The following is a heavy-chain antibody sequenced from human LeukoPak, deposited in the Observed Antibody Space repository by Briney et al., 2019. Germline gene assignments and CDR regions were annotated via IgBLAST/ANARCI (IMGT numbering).Heavy chain of an antibody. Sequence: SETLSLTCAVYGGSFSDYYWSWIRQPPGKGLEWIGEINHSGNTNYNPSLKSRVTISVDTSKNQFSLKLSSVTAADTAVYYCARLGLLWFGESYYFDYWGQGALVTVSS. D-gene: IGHD3-10*01. V-gene: IGHV4-34*01. J-gene: IGHJ4*02. CDR1: GGSFSDYY. CDR2: INHSGNT. CDR3: ARLGLLWFGESYYFDY.